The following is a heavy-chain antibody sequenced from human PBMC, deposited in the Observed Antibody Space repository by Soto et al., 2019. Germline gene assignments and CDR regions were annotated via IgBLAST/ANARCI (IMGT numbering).Heavy chain of an antibody. Sequence: GESLKISCKGSGYSFTSYWIGWVRQMPGKGLEWMGIIYPGDSDTRYSPPFQGQVTISADKSISTAYLQWSSLKASDTSMYYCARQSARDFWSGQDFDYWGQGTLVTVSS. CDR2: IYPGDSDT. D-gene: IGHD3-3*01. CDR3: ARQSARDFWSGQDFDY. CDR1: GYSFTSYW. J-gene: IGHJ4*02. V-gene: IGHV5-51*01.